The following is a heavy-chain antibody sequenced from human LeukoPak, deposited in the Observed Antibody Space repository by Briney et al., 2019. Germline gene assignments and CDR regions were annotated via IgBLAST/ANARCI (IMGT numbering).Heavy chain of an antibody. J-gene: IGHJ6*03. V-gene: IGHV3-30*04. CDR1: GLTFSSCA. CDR3: ARFAAGGSYYYYMDV. CDR2: ISYDGNNK. D-gene: IGHD6-25*01. Sequence: PGRSLRLSCAASGLTFSSCAMHWVRQAPGKGLEWVAVISYDGNNKYYADSVKGRFTISRDNSRNTLYLQMNSLRADDTAVYYCARFAAGGSYYYYMDVWGKGTTVTVSS.